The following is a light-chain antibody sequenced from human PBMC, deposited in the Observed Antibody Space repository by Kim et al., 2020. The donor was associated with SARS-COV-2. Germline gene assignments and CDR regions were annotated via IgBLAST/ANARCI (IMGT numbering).Light chain of an antibody. CDR1: KLGDKY. J-gene: IGLJ1*01. Sequence: SVSPRQTASITCSGDKLGDKYACWYQQKPGQSPVLVIYQDSKRPSGIPERFSGSNSGNTATLTISGTQAMDEADYYCQAWDSSTYVFGTGTKVTV. V-gene: IGLV3-1*01. CDR2: QDS. CDR3: QAWDSSTYV.